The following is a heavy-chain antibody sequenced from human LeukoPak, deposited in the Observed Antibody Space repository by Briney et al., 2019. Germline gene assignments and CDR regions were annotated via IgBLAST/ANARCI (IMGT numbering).Heavy chain of an antibody. Sequence: GESLKISCKGSGYTFTSYWIGWVRQMPGKGLEWMGIIYPGDSDTRYSPSFQGQVTISADKSISTAYLQWSSLKASDTAMYYCARALGYCSSTSCPAWENWFDPWGQGTLVTVSS. J-gene: IGHJ5*02. CDR1: GYTFTSYW. CDR2: IYPGDSDT. D-gene: IGHD2-2*01. CDR3: ARALGYCSSTSCPAWENWFDP. V-gene: IGHV5-51*01.